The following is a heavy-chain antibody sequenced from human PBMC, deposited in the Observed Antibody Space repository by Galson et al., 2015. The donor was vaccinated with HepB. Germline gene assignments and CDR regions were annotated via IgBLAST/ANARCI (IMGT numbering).Heavy chain of an antibody. Sequence: CAISGDSVSSNSAAWNWIRQSPSRGLEWLGRTYYRSKWYNDYAVSVKSRITINPDTSKNQFSLQLNSVTPEDTAVYYCARDQYDYAWGSSYYFDYWGQGTLVTVSS. CDR3: ARDQYDYAWGSSYYFDY. J-gene: IGHJ4*02. V-gene: IGHV6-1*01. CDR2: TYYRSKWYN. CDR1: GDSVSSNSAA. D-gene: IGHD3-16*01.